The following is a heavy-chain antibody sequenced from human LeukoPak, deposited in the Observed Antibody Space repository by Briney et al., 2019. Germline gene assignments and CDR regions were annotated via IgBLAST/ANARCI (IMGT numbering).Heavy chain of an antibody. J-gene: IGHJ3*02. CDR1: GGSISSGGYY. D-gene: IGHD4-11*01. V-gene: IGHV4-31*03. CDR2: IYYSGST. CDR3: ARVRTESLQYAFDI. Sequence: SETLSLTCTVSGGSISSGGYYWSWIRQHPGKGLEWIGYIYYSGSTYYNPSLKSRVTISVDTSKNQFSLKLSSVTAADTAVYYCARVRTESLQYAFDIWGQGTVVTVSS.